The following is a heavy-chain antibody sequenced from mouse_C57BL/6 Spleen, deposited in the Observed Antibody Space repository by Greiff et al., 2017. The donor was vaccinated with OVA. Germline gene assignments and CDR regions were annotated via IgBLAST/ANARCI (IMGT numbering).Heavy chain of an antibody. CDR2: ISNGGGST. Sequence: EVQVVESGGGLVQPGGSLKLSCAASGFTFSDYYMYWVRQTPEQRLEWVAYISNGGGSTYYPDTVQGRFPISRDKAKNTLYLQMSRLKSEDTAMYYCARQQYFDVWGTGTTVTVSS. J-gene: IGHJ1*03. CDR1: GFTFSDYY. V-gene: IGHV5-12*01. CDR3: ARQQYFDV.